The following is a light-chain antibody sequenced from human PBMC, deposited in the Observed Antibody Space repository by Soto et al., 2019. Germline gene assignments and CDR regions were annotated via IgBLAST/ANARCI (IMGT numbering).Light chain of an antibody. Sequence: IQMPQSPSSLSASVGDRVTITCRASQAIRNELGWYQQRSGKAPKLLIYAASTLRSGVPSRFSGGGSGTDFTLTISSLQPEDSATYFCLQDKSYPRTFGQGTRLEIK. CDR3: LQDKSYPRT. CDR2: AAS. J-gene: IGKJ2*02. V-gene: IGKV1-6*01. CDR1: QAIRNE.